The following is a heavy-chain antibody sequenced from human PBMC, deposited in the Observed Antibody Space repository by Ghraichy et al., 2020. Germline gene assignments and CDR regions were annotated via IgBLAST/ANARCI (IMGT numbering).Heavy chain of an antibody. V-gene: IGHV1-18*01. J-gene: IGHJ4*02. CDR1: GYTFTGYG. Sequence: ASVKVSCQASGYTFTGYGINWVRQAPGRGLEWMGWISANSGNTKFAQKFQARVTMTTDTSTTTAYMELRSLRSDDAAVYFCARDHYDASGSSDYWGQGTLVTVSS. D-gene: IGHD3-22*01. CDR3: ARDHYDASGSSDY. CDR2: ISANSGNT.